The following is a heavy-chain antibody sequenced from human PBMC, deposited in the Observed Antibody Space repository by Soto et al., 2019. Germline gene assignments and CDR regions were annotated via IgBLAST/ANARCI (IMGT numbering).Heavy chain of an antibody. CDR3: ARQAKGDFWSGYYIRRDAFDI. V-gene: IGHV4-39*01. Sequence: AETLSLTCTVSGGSVSSSSYAWGWIRQPPGKGLEWIGSIYYSGSTYYNPSLKSRVTISVDTSKNQFSLKLSSVTAADTAVYYCARQAKGDFWSGYYIRRDAFDIWGQGTMVTVSS. CDR1: GGSVSSSSYA. D-gene: IGHD3-3*01. CDR2: IYYSGST. J-gene: IGHJ3*02.